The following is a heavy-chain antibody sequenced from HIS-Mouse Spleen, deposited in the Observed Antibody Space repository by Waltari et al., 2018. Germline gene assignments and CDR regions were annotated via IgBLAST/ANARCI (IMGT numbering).Heavy chain of an antibody. J-gene: IGHJ4*02. Sequence: EVQLVESGGVVVQPGGSLRLPCAASGFTFDDYAMHWLRQASGKGLGWVSRISLDGGSTYYADDVKGRFAISGDNSKNALYLRMNRLRAEDTALYYCAKDRDGSGRYSDYWGQGTLVTVSS. CDR3: AKDRDGSGRYSDY. V-gene: IGHV3-43D*03. CDR1: GFTFDDYA. D-gene: IGHD3-10*01. CDR2: ISLDGGST.